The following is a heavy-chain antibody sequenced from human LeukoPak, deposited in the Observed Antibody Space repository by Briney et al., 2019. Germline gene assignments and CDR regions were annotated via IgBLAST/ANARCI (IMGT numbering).Heavy chain of an antibody. V-gene: IGHV3-30-3*01. CDR1: GFTFSSHA. D-gene: IGHD6-6*01. CDR2: ISYDGSNK. J-gene: IGHJ4*02. CDR3: ASSIAARFDY. Sequence: PGGSLRLSCAASGFTFSSHAMHWVRQAPGKGLEWVAVISYDGSNKYYADSVKGRFTISRDNSKNTLYLQMNSLRAEDTAVYYCASSIAARFDYWGQGTLVTVSS.